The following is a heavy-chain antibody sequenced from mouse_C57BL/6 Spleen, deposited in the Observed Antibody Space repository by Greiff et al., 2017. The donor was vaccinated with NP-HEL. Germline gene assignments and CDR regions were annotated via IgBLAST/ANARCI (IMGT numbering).Heavy chain of an antibody. Sequence: EVHLVESGGGLVQPGGSLKLSCAASGFTFSDYYMYWVRQTPEKRLEWVAYISNGGGSTYYPDTVKGRFTIYRDNAKNTLYLQMSRLKSEDTAMYYCARDYYGSRDYYAMDYWGQGTSVTVSS. D-gene: IGHD1-1*01. V-gene: IGHV5-12*01. CDR2: ISNGGGST. CDR1: GFTFSDYY. CDR3: ARDYYGSRDYYAMDY. J-gene: IGHJ4*01.